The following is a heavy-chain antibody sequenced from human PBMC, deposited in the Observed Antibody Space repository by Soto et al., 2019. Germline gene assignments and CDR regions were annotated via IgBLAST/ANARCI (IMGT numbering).Heavy chain of an antibody. CDR2: ISWNSGGI. CDR1: GFTFDDYP. CDR3: ARDYCTSTSCTSGNYYYYMDV. D-gene: IGHD2-2*01. V-gene: IGHV3-9*01. J-gene: IGHJ6*03. Sequence: PGGSLRLSCAASGFTFDDYPMHWVRQVPGKGLEWVSGISWNSGGIGYADSVRGRFTISRDNAKNSLYLQMNSLRGEDTALYYCARDYCTSTSCTSGNYYYYMDVWGKGTTVTVSS.